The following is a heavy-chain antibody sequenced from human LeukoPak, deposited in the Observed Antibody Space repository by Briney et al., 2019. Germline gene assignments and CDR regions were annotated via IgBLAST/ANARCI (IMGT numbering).Heavy chain of an antibody. CDR3: AERAATVSYYFDY. CDR2: IYYSGSN. Sequence: SETLSLTCTVSGVSISSSTSYWGWIRQPPGKGLEWIGSIYYSGSNYYNPSLKSRVTISVDTSKNQFSLKLSSVTAADTALYYCAERAATVSYYFDYWGQGTLVTVSS. J-gene: IGHJ4*02. CDR1: GVSISSSTSY. V-gene: IGHV4-39*07. D-gene: IGHD4-17*01.